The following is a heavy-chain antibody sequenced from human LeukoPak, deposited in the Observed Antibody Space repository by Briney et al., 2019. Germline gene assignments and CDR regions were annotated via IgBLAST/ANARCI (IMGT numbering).Heavy chain of an antibody. CDR1: GFTFSSYW. D-gene: IGHD3-22*01. V-gene: IGHV3-7*05. CDR2: IKQDGSEK. CDR3: ARDNDYYDSSGYYFP. Sequence: GGSLRLSCAASGFTFSSYWMSWVRQAPGKGLEWVADIKQDGSEKYYVDSVKGRFTISRDNAKNSLYLQMNSLRAEDKAVYYCARDNDYYDSSGYYFPWGQGTLVTVSS. J-gene: IGHJ5*02.